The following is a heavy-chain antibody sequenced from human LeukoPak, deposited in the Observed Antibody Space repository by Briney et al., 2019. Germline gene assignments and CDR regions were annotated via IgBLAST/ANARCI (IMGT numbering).Heavy chain of an antibody. V-gene: IGHV1-69*13. CDR3: AVRLRYFDWLLYVDY. CDR1: GGTFSSYA. D-gene: IGHD3-9*01. CDR2: IIPIFGTA. J-gene: IGHJ4*02. Sequence: SVKVSCKASGGTFSSYAISWVRQAPGQGLEWTGGIIPIFGTANYAQKFQGRVTITADESTSTAYMELSSLRSEDTAVYYCAVRLRYFDWLLYVDYWGQGTLVTVSS.